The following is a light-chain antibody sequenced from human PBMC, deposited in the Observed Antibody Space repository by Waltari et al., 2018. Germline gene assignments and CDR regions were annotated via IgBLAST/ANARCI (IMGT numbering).Light chain of an antibody. CDR1: SSDVGGYNH. Sequence: QSALTQPASVSGSPGPSITISCPGTSSDVGGYNHVAWYQQHPGKAPKLMIYDVSKRPSGVSNRFSGSKSGNTASLTISGLQAEDEADYYCSSYTSSSTLVFGGGTKLTVL. CDR3: SSYTSSSTLV. J-gene: IGLJ3*02. CDR2: DVS. V-gene: IGLV2-14*01.